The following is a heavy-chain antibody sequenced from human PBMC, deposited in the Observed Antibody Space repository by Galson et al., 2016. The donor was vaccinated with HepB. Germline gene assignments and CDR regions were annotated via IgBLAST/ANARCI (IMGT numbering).Heavy chain of an antibody. V-gene: IGHV4-59*08. J-gene: IGHJ5*02. Sequence: SETLSLTCIVSTDSMSPCYWSWIRQSPGKRLEWIGYVFFLGNTTYNPSLERRVTISLDTTRKHFSLSLKSMTAADTAVYYCARHRGASFDAWGQGILVTVSS. CDR3: ARHRGASFDA. CDR1: TDSMSPCY. CDR2: VFFLGNT.